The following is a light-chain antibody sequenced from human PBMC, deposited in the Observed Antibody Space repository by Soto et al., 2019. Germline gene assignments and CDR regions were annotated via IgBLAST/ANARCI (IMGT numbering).Light chain of an antibody. V-gene: IGKV3-20*01. CDR2: DAS. CDR1: QSVSSNY. J-gene: IGKJ2*03. Sequence: EIVLTQSPGTLSLSPGERATLSCRASQSVSSNYLAWYQQKPGQAPRLLIYDASSRANDIPDRFSGSGSGTDFTLTISRLEPEDFAVYYCQQYGSSPYSFGHGTKLEFK. CDR3: QQYGSSPYS.